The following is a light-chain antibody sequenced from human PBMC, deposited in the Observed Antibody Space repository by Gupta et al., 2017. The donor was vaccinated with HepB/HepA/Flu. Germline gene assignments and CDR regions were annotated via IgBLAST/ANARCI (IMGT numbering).Light chain of an antibody. CDR1: QSISSY. J-gene: IGKJ4*01. V-gene: IGKV1-39*01. CDR2: AAS. CDR3: QQSYSTPPLT. Sequence: DIQMTQSPSSLSASVGDRVTITCRASQSISSYLNWYQQKPGKAPKLLIYAASSLQSGVPSRFSGSGSGKDFTLTISSRQPEDFATYYCQQSYSTPPLTFGGGTKVEIK.